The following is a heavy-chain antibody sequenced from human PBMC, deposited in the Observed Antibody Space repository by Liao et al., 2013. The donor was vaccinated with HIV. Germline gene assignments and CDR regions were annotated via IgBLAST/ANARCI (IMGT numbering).Heavy chain of an antibody. CDR2: INHSGSA. Sequence: QVQLQQWGAGLLKPSETLSLTCAVYNGSLSDYYWSWIRQSPDKGLEWVGEINHSGSADYNPSLKSRVTISLDTSKNQLSLKLTSVSAADTAIYYCARVSSVASYYYYYIDVWGIGTTVTVS. CDR3: ARVSSVASYYYYYIDV. CDR1: NGSLSDYY. J-gene: IGHJ6*03. V-gene: IGHV4-34*01. D-gene: IGHD6-6*01.